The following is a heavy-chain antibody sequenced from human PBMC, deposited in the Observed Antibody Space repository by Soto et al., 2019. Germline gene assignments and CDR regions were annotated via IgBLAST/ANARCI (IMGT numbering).Heavy chain of an antibody. Sequence: GGSLRLSCAASGFTFSSYAMSWVRQAPGKGLEWVSAISGSGGSTYYADSVKGRFTISRDNSKNTLYLQMNRLRAEDTAVYYCAKEGSGWARYCYGKDVWGQGTTVTVSS. CDR3: AKEGSGWARYCYGKDV. CDR2: ISGSGGST. CDR1: GFTFSSYA. V-gene: IGHV3-23*01. J-gene: IGHJ6*02. D-gene: IGHD6-19*01.